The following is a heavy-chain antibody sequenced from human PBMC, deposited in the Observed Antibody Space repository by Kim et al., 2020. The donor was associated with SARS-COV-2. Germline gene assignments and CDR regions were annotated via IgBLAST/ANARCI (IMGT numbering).Heavy chain of an antibody. CDR3: ARDRRSQPGGAFDI. V-gene: IGHV1-3*01. Sequence: ASVKVSCKASGYTFTSYAMHWVRQAPGQRLEWMGWINAGNGNTKYSQKFQGRVTITRDTSASTAYMELSSLRSEDTAVYYCARDRRSQPGGAFDIWGQGTMVTVSS. J-gene: IGHJ3*02. D-gene: IGHD3-10*01. CDR1: GYTFTSYA. CDR2: INAGNGNT.